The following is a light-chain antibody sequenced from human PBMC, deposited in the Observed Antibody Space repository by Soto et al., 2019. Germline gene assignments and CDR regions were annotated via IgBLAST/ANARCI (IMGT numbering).Light chain of an antibody. CDR3: QQYNNWLG. Sequence: EIVMTQSPATLSVSPGERATLSCRASQSVSSNLAWYQQKPGQAPRLLIYGASTRATGIPARFSGSGAGTDFTLTISRLQSDYFAVYYYQQYNNWLGFGQGTKVEIK. J-gene: IGKJ1*01. CDR1: QSVSSN. CDR2: GAS. V-gene: IGKV3-15*01.